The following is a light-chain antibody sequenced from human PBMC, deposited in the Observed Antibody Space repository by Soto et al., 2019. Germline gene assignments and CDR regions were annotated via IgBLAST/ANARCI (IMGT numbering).Light chain of an antibody. Sequence: DIQMTQSPSTLSASVGDRVTITCRASQSISTWLAWYQQRPGKAPKVRISKASSLASGVPSRFSGSGSGTEFTLTISSLQPDDFATYYCQQYNSYPYTFGQGTKLEIK. V-gene: IGKV1-5*03. CDR2: KAS. CDR3: QQYNSYPYT. CDR1: QSISTW. J-gene: IGKJ2*01.